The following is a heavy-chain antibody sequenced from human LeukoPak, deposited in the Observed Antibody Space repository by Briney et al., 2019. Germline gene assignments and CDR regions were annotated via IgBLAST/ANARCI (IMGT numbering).Heavy chain of an antibody. J-gene: IGHJ4*02. D-gene: IGHD5-12*01. CDR2: RSIDGSNK. CDR1: GFTFSSNA. Sequence: GGSLSLSCAAPGFTFSSNAMHWVRQAPAKGLEWVQVRSIDGSNKYYADSVKGRFTISRDNAKNSLYLQMNSLRAEDTAVYYCARARTYSGYDGGYFFDYWGQGTLVTVSS. V-gene: IGHV3-30-3*01. CDR3: ARARTYSGYDGGYFFDY.